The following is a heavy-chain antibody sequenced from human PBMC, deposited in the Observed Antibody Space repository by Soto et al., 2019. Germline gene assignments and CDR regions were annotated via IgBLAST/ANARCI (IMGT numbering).Heavy chain of an antibody. D-gene: IGHD3-22*01. CDR1: GGSISSYY. Sequence: ASETLSLTCTVSGGSISSYYWSWIRQHPGKGLEWIGYINYSGSTFYFPSLKSRVTTSIDTSTNQFSLKLSSLTAADTAVYYCARAGYDRDGGGYYYFDYWGQGTLVTVSS. CDR2: INYSGST. V-gene: IGHV4-59*06. CDR3: ARAGYDRDGGGYYYFDY. J-gene: IGHJ4*02.